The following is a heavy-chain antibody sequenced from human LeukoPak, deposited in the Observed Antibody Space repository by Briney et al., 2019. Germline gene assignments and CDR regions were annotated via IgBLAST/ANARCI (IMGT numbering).Heavy chain of an antibody. D-gene: IGHD2-2*01. Sequence: GASVKVSCKASGYSFTSHYMHWVRQAPGQGLEWLGLINPSGSSTLYAQKFQGRVTMTRDTSISTAYMELSRLRSDDTAVYYCARDSSSRSPSMDVWGKGTTVTISS. CDR1: GYSFTSHY. CDR3: ARDSSSRSPSMDV. J-gene: IGHJ6*03. V-gene: IGHV1-46*01. CDR2: INPSGSST.